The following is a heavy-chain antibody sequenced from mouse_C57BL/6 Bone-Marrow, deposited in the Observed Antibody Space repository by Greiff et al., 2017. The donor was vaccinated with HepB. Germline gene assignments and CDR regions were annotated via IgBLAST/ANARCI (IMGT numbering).Heavy chain of an antibody. CDR3: ARAAITTVGDY. J-gene: IGHJ4*01. CDR1: GYTFTSYT. CDR2: INPSSGYT. Sequence: VKLVESGAELARPGASVKMSCKASGYTFTSYTMHWVKQRPGQGLEWIGYINPSSGYTKYNQKFKDKATLTADKSSSTAYMQLSSLTSEDSAVYYCARAAITTVGDYWGQGTSVTVSS. V-gene: IGHV1-4*01. D-gene: IGHD1-1*01.